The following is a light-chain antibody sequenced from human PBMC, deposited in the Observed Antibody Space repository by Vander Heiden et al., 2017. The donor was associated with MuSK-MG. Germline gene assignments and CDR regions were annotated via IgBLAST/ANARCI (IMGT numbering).Light chain of an antibody. J-gene: IGKJ4*01. CDR3: QQDDSIPLT. CDR1: QSVLSSSNNKNY. CDR2: WAS. V-gene: IGKV4-1*01. Sequence: DIVMTQSPDSLSVSLGERAPIHCKSSQSVLSSSNNKNYLAWYQQKPGQPPKLLIYWASTRESGVPDRFSGSGSGTDFTLTISSLQAEDVAVYYCQQDDSIPLTFGGGTKVEIK.